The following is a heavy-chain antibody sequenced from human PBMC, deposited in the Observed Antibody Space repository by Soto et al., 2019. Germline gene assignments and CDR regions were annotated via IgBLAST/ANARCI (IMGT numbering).Heavy chain of an antibody. J-gene: IGHJ4*02. CDR1: GGSISSSSYY. V-gene: IGHV4-39*02. Sequence: QLQLQESGPGLVKPSETLSLTCTVSGGSISSSSYYWGWIRQPPGKGLEWIGSIYYSGSTFYSPSLRSRVPISVDPSKNQFSLRVSSVTAADTAVYYCAREYSSAPDYWGQGTLVTVSS. D-gene: IGHD6-25*01. CDR2: IYYSGST. CDR3: AREYSSAPDY.